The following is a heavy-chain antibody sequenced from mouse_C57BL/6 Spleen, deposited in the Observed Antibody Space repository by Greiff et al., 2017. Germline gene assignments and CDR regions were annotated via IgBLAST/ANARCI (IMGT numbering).Heavy chain of an antibody. CDR3: ARGDWDEYFDD. D-gene: IGHD4-1*01. CDR2: ISDGGSYT. Sequence: EVMLVESGGGLVKPGGSLKLSCAASGFTFSSYAMSWVRQTPEKRLEWVATISDGGSYTYYPDNVKGRFTISRDNAKNNLYLQMSHLKSEDTAMYYCARGDWDEYFDDWGTGTTVTVSS. J-gene: IGHJ1*03. V-gene: IGHV5-4*03. CDR1: GFTFSSYA.